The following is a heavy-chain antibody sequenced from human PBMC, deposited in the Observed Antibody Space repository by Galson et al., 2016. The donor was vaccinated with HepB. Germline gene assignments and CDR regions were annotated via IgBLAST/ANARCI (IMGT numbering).Heavy chain of an antibody. Sequence: SETLSLTCTVSGGSISTSSFYWGWIRQPPGKGLEWIGNILYSGTTYNNPSLKSRVTITVDTSKNQFSLKVTSVTAADTAVYYCARTGRSGSSYGGIQGTFDVWGQGTMVTVSS. CDR3: ARTGRSGSSYGGIQGTFDV. D-gene: IGHD5-18*01. CDR1: GGSISTSSFY. J-gene: IGHJ3*01. CDR2: ILYSGTT. V-gene: IGHV4-39*01.